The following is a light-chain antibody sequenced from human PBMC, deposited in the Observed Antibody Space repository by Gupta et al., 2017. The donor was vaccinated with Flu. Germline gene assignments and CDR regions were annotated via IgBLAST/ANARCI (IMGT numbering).Light chain of an antibody. CDR1: QSVSSSY. CDR3: QQYDSSPKT. CDR2: DAS. Sequence: EIVLSQSSGSLSLSQGESAILSCRASQSVSSSYLAWYQQKPGQAPKLLIYDASSRATGIPDRFSGSGSGTDFTLTISRLEPEDFAVYYCQQYDSSPKTFGQGTKVEIK. J-gene: IGKJ1*01. V-gene: IGKV3-20*01.